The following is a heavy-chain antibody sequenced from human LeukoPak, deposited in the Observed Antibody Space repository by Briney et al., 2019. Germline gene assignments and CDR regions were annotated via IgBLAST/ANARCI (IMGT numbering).Heavy chain of an antibody. Sequence: GGSLRLSCAASGFTVSSSYMYWVRQAPGKGLEWVSFFYRGETTYYADSVRGRFTISRDISKNTLYLLMNSLIPEDTAVYYCAREVVSIPSYFESWGQGTRVTVSS. CDR1: GFTVSSSY. J-gene: IGHJ4*02. D-gene: IGHD2-15*01. V-gene: IGHV3-53*01. CDR3: AREVVSIPSYFES. CDR2: FYRGETT.